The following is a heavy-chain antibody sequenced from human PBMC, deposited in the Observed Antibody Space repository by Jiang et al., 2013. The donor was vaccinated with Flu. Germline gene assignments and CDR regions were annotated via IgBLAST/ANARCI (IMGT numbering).Heavy chain of an antibody. J-gene: IGHJ6*02. CDR2: IYYSGST. D-gene: IGHD2-2*01. Sequence: GPGLVKPSETLSLTCTVSGGSISSSSYYWGWIRQPPGKGLEWIGSIYYSGSTNYNPSLKSRVTISVDTSKNQFSLKLSSVTAADTAVYYCARGTYCSSTSCYPSPLSPSTNGVMDVWGQGTTVTV. CDR3: ARGTYCSSTSCYPSPLSPSTNGVMDV. V-gene: IGHV4-39*07. CDR1: GGSISSSSYY.